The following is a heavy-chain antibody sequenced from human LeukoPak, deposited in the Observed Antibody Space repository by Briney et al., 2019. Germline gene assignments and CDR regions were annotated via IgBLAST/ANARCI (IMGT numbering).Heavy chain of an antibody. CDR3: AREVVVVPDYYYYGLDV. CDR2: ISSSGDSL. J-gene: IGHJ6*02. CDR1: GFTFSDYY. V-gene: IGHV3-11*01. Sequence: GGSLRLSCAASGFTFSDYYMTWIRQAPGKGLEWISFISSSGDSLYYADSVEGRFTISRDNAKDSVYLQMNSLRAEDTAMYYCAREVVVVPDYYYYGLDVWGQGTTVTVSS. D-gene: IGHD2-2*01.